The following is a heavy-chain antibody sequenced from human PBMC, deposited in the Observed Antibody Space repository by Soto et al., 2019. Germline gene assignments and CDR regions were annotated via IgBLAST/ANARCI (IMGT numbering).Heavy chain of an antibody. CDR1: GFTFSNAW. Sequence: EVQLVESGGGLVKPGGSLRLSCAASGFTFSNAWMSWVRQAPGKGLEWVGRIKSKTDGGTTDYAAPVKGRFTISRDDSKNTVYLPMNRPKTGDTAVYYCTARTEATTPAYYYYYLDVWGKGTPGTVSS. CDR2: IKSKTDGGTT. J-gene: IGHJ6*03. D-gene: IGHD1-26*01. CDR3: TARTEATTPAYYYYYLDV. V-gene: IGHV3-15*01.